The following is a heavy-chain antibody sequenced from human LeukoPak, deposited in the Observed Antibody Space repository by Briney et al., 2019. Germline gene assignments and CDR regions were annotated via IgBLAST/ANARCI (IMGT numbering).Heavy chain of an antibody. J-gene: IGHJ5*02. V-gene: IGHV4-61*02. CDR3: ARDRLEWLLGLDP. Sequence: SETLSLTCTVSGGSISSGSYYWSWIRQPAGKGLEWIGRIYTSGSTNYNPSLKSRVTISVDTSKNQFSLKLSSVTAADTAVYYCARDRLEWLLGLDPWGQGTLVTVST. CDR2: IYTSGST. D-gene: IGHD3-3*01. CDR1: GGSISSGSYY.